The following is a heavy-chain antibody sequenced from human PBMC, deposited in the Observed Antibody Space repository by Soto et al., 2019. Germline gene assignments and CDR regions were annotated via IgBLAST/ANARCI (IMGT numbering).Heavy chain of an antibody. Sequence: GGSLRLSCVASGFTFDSYAMNWVRQAPGKGLEWISWIGPSSSETEYSDSVQGRFTISRDNAKNLLYLQMNRLKDEDTAVYYCARDHRWAFDYWGQGALVTVSS. CDR3: ARDHRWAFDY. V-gene: IGHV3-21*05. CDR1: GFTFDSYA. J-gene: IGHJ4*02. D-gene: IGHD3-16*01. CDR2: IGPSSSET.